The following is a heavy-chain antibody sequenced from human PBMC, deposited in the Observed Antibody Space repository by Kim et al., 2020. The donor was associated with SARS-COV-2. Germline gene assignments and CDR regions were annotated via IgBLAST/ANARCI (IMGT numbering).Heavy chain of an antibody. CDR2: IYSGGST. CDR3: ARAQPSIVGASGSAFDI. Sequence: GGSLRLSCAASGFTVSSNYMSWVRQAPGKGLEWVSVIYSGGSTYYADSVKGRFTISRHNSKNTLYLQMNSLRAEDTAVYYCARAQPSIVGASGSAFDIWGQGTMVTVSS. V-gene: IGHV3-53*04. D-gene: IGHD1-26*01. J-gene: IGHJ3*02. CDR1: GFTVSSNY.